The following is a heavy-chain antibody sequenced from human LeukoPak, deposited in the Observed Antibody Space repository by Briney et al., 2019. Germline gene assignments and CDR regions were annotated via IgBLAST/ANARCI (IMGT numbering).Heavy chain of an antibody. CDR1: GYTFTSYD. CDR2: MNPNSGNT. Sequence: ASVKVSCKASGYTFTSYDINWVRQATGQGLEWMGWMNPNSGNTGYAQKFQGRVTMTRNTSISTAYMELSSLRSEDTAVYYCARQNPPPGYSSSWYDYWGQGTLVTVSS. D-gene: IGHD6-13*01. CDR3: ARQNPPPGYSSSWYDY. J-gene: IGHJ4*02. V-gene: IGHV1-8*01.